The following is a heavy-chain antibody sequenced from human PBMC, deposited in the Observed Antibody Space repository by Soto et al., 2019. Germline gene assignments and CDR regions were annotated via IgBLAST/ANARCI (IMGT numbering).Heavy chain of an antibody. CDR1: GGSIRSYD. D-gene: IGHD3-10*01. Sequence: PSETLCLTCTVSGGSIRSYDWSWIRQPPGKGLEWIGYIYYSGSTNYNPSLKSRVTISVDTSKNQFSLKLSSVTAADTAVYYCARVWGGAFDIWGQGTMVTVSS. J-gene: IGHJ3*02. CDR2: IYYSGST. V-gene: IGHV4-59*01. CDR3: ARVWGGAFDI.